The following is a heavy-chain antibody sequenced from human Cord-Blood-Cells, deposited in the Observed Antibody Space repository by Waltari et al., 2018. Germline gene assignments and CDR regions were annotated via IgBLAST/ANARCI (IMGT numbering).Heavy chain of an antibody. CDR2: RSYDGSNK. Sequence: QVQLVESGGGVVQPGRSLRLSCAASGFTFSSYAMHWVRPAPGKGLEWVAVRSYDGSNKYYADSVKGRFTISRDNSKNTLYLQMNSLRAEDTAVYYCARDVGSTSCYDYWGQGTLVTVSS. CDR3: ARDVGSTSCYDY. CDR1: GFTFSSYA. J-gene: IGHJ4*02. V-gene: IGHV3-30-3*01. D-gene: IGHD2-2*01.